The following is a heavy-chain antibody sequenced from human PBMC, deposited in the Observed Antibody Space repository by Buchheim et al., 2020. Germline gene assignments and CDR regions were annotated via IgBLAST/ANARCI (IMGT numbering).Heavy chain of an antibody. D-gene: IGHD4-17*01. J-gene: IGHJ6*02. CDR3: AKGGTVTTPYYYYGMDV. V-gene: IGHV3-30*02. CDR2: IRYDGSNK. Sequence: QVQLVESGGGVVQPGRSLRLSCAASGFTFSSYGMHWVRQAPGKGLEWVAFIRYDGSNKYYADSVKGRFTISRDNSKNTLYLQMNSLRDEDTAVYYCAKGGTVTTPYYYYGMDVWGQGTT. CDR1: GFTFSSYG.